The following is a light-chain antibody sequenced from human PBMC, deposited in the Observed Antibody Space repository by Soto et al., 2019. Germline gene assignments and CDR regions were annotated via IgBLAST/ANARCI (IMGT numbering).Light chain of an antibody. CDR1: SSDVGGYNY. J-gene: IGLJ2*01. CDR3: SSYAGSNNFNVV. CDR2: EVS. Sequence: QSALTQPPSASGSPGQSVTISCTGTSSDVGGYNYVSWYQQHPGKAPKLMIYEVSKRPSGVPDRFSGSKSGNTASLTVSGLQAEDEAEYYGSSYAGSNNFNVVFGGGTKLTVL. V-gene: IGLV2-8*01.